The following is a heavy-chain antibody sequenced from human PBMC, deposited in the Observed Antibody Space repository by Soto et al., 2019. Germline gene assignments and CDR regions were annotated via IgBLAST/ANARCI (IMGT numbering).Heavy chain of an antibody. CDR1: GYTFTSYA. CDR2: INAGNGNI. Sequence: QVQLVQSGAEVKKPGASVKVSCTASGYTFTSYAMHWVRQAPGQRLEWMGWINAGNGNIKYSQKFQGRVTITRDTSASTAYRELSSVRSEDTAVYYCAAAPVAGVWWEAFDIWGQGTMVTVSS. V-gene: IGHV1-3*01. J-gene: IGHJ3*02. CDR3: AAAPVAGVWWEAFDI. D-gene: IGHD6-19*01.